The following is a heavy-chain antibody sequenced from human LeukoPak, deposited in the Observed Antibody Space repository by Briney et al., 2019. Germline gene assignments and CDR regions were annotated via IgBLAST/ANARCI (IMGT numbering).Heavy chain of an antibody. V-gene: IGHV3-9*01. CDR3: AKTRGPKRYGDSHD. CDR1: GFTFDDYA. CDR2: ISWTGGYI. D-gene: IGHD3-9*01. J-gene: IGHJ4*02. Sequence: GRSLRLSCTASGFTFDDYAMHWVRQAPGKGLEWVSGISWTGGYIGYADSVEGRFTISRDNAKNSLYLQMNSLRAEDTALYYCAKTRGPKRYGDSHDWGQGTLVTVSS.